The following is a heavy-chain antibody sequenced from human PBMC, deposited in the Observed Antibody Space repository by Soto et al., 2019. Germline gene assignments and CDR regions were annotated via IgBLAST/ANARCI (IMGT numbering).Heavy chain of an antibody. CDR3: AREVAGVVTAMGNAFDI. Sequence: ASVKVSCKASAYTFTNYVISWVRQSPGQGLEWLGWTSPYNGNTNYAQKFQGRVTMTTDTSTSTAYMDLRSLRSDDTAVYFCAREVAGVVTAMGNAFDIWGQGTMVTVSS. CDR2: TSPYNGNT. CDR1: AYTFTNYV. J-gene: IGHJ3*02. D-gene: IGHD5-18*01. V-gene: IGHV1-18*01.